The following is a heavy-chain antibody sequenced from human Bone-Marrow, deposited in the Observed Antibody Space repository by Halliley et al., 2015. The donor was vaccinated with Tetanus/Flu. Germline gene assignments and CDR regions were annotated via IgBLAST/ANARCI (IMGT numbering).Heavy chain of an antibody. D-gene: IGHD2-2*01. Sequence: LRLSCTVSGGSMSGYYWSWIRQPPGKGLEWIGYIYYSGSTNYNPSLKSRVTLSIDTSKNQFSLKLSSVTAADTAVYFCARVTWPTAIGHYNYGMGVWGQGTTVTVSS. V-gene: IGHV4-59*01. J-gene: IGHJ6*02. CDR1: GGSMSGYY. CDR3: ARVTWPTAIGHYNYGMGV. CDR2: IYYSGST.